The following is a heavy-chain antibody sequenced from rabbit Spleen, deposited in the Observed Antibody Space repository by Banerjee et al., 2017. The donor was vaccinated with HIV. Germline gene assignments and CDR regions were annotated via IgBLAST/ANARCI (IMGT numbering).Heavy chain of an antibody. Sequence: QEQLVESGGGLVQPEGSLTITCTASGFSFSSNYYMCWVRQAPGKGLEWIACIYTGGSEPTYYASWAKGRFTISRTSSTTVTLQMTSLTAADTATYFCARGGYNNRGAYYLDAFHPWGPGTLVTVS. CDR3: ARGGYNNRGAYYLDAFHP. V-gene: IGHV1S45*01. D-gene: IGHD1-1*01. J-gene: IGHJ2*01. CDR2: IYTGGSEPT. CDR1: GFSFSSNYY.